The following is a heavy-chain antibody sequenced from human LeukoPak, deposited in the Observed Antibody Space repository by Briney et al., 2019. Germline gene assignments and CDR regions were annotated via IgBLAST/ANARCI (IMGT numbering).Heavy chain of an antibody. CDR2: IIPIFGTA. J-gene: IGHJ4*02. CDR1: GGTFSTYP. V-gene: IGHV1-69*05. D-gene: IGHD1-26*01. CDR3: ARTMTVYSGSYYPFDY. Sequence: SVKVSCKASGGTFSTYPISWVRQAPGQGLEWMGGIIPIFGTANYAQKFQGRVTITTDESTSTAYMELSSLRSEDTAMYYCARTMTVYSGSYYPFDYWGQGTLVTVSS.